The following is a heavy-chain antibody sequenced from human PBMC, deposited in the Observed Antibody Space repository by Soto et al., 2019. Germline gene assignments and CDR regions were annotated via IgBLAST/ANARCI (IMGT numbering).Heavy chain of an antibody. D-gene: IGHD5-12*01. Sequence: PSETLSLTCSVSSGSISSINWWRCVSQPPGKGLEWIGEISHWGSTNYNPSLKSRVTISVDKSNNQFSLRLNSVTAADTAVYYCARNRYSGYDFDCWGHGTLVTVSS. J-gene: IGHJ4*01. V-gene: IGHV4-4*02. CDR2: ISHWGST. CDR1: SGSISSINW. CDR3: ARNRYSGYDFDC.